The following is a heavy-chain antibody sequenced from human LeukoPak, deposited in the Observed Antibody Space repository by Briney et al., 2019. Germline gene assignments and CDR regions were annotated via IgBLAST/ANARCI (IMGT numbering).Heavy chain of an antibody. CDR1: GYGFSNYW. Sequence: GESLKISCKGSGYGFSNYWIGWVRQMPGKGLEWMAIIYPGDSDTRYSPSFQGQVTISADKSISTAYLQWSSLKASDTAIYYCARRGGNDAFDIWGQGTMVTVSA. J-gene: IGHJ3*02. D-gene: IGHD4-23*01. CDR2: IYPGDSDT. CDR3: ARRGGNDAFDI. V-gene: IGHV5-51*01.